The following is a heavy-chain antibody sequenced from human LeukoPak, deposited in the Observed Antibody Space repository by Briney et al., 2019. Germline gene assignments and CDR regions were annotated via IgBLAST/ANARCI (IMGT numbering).Heavy chain of an antibody. CDR1: GYTFTGYY. Sequence: ASVKVSCKASGYTFTGYYMHWVRQAPGQGLDWMGWINPNTGGTNYAQNFQDRVTMTSDASISTAYMDLSRLTSDDTAVYYCARSQYDVLTGSPDYWGQGTLVTVSS. CDR2: INPNTGGT. CDR3: ARSQYDVLTGSPDY. J-gene: IGHJ4*02. D-gene: IGHD3-9*01. V-gene: IGHV1-2*02.